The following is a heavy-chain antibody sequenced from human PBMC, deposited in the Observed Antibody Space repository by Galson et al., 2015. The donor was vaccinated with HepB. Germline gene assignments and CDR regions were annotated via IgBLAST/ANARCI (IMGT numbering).Heavy chain of an antibody. CDR3: ARDWLESSRIQLWSQYYYNGMDV. CDR1: GFTFSSYA. D-gene: IGHD5-18*01. J-gene: IGHJ6*02. Sequence: SLRLSCAASGFTFSSYAMHWVRQAPGKGLEWVAVISYDGSNKYYADSVKGRFTISRDNSKNTLYLQMNSLRAEDTAVYYCARDWLESSRIQLWSQYYYNGMDVWGQGTTVTVSS. V-gene: IGHV3-30-3*01. CDR2: ISYDGSNK.